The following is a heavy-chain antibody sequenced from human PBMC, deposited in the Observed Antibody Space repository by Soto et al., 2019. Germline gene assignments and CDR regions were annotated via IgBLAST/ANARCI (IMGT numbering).Heavy chain of an antibody. Sequence: SETLSLTCAVYGGSFSGYYWSWIRQPPGKGLEWIGEINHSGSTNYNPSVKSRGTISVDTSKNQFSLKLSSVTAADTAVYYCARDQHSTFPMVRGTFAYYYGMDVWGQGTTVTVSS. CDR3: ARDQHSTFPMVRGTFAYYYGMDV. CDR1: GGSFSGYY. CDR2: INHSGST. D-gene: IGHD3-10*01. J-gene: IGHJ6*02. V-gene: IGHV4-34*01.